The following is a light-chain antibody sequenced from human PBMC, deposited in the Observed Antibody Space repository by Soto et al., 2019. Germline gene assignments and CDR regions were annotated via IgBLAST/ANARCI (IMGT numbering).Light chain of an antibody. Sequence: DIQMTQSPSSLSVSVGDRVTITSRASQDIRNYLAWYQQKPGKVPKLLIYAASTLQSGVPSRFSGSGSGTDFTLTINSLQPEDIATYYCQKYDRAPFTFGPGTKVDFK. CDR1: QDIRNY. CDR2: AAS. V-gene: IGKV1-27*01. CDR3: QKYDRAPFT. J-gene: IGKJ3*01.